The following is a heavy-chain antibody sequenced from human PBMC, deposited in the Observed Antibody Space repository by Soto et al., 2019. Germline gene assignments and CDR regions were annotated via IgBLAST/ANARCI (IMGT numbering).Heavy chain of an antibody. CDR2: INDADGNT. D-gene: IGHD2-15*01. J-gene: IGHJ4*02. CDR3: ARDPPGSAPNFDN. CDR1: GYTFSSYA. V-gene: IGHV1-3*01. Sequence: ASVKVSCKASGYTFSSYAIHWVRQAPGQSLEWMGCINDADGNTKYSQNFQGRVTITRDTSASTAYMDLSNLKSEDTAVYYCARDPPGSAPNFDNWGQGTLVTVS.